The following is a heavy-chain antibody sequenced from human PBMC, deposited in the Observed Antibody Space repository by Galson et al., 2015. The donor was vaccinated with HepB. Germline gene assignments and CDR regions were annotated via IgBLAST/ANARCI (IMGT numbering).Heavy chain of an antibody. CDR1: GGTFSSYT. Sequence: SVKVSCKASGGTFSSYTISWVRQAPGQGLEWMGRIIPILGIANYAQKFQGRVTITADKSTSTAYMELSSLRSEDTAVYYCARDLLLGFGELYDYWGQGTLVTVSS. D-gene: IGHD3-10*01. CDR2: IIPILGIA. CDR3: ARDLLLGFGELYDY. V-gene: IGHV1-69*04. J-gene: IGHJ4*02.